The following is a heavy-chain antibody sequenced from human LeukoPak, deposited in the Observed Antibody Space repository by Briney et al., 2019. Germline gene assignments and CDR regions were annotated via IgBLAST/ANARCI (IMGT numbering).Heavy chain of an antibody. D-gene: IGHD5-24*01. V-gene: IGHV4-61*08. CDR1: GGSISSGDYY. J-gene: IGHJ4*02. CDR3: ARHAQMATSRTVFDY. Sequence: PSETLSLTCSVSGGSISSGDYYWSWLRQPPGKGLEWIGYIYYPEGTNYNPSLESRVTISVDTSKSQFSLRLSSVTAADTAVYFCARHAQMATSRTVFDYWGQGTLVTVSS. CDR2: IYYPEGT.